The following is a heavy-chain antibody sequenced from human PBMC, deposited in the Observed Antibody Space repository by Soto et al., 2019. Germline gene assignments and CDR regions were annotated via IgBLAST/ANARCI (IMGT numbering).Heavy chain of an antibody. J-gene: IGHJ3*02. CDR2: INAGSGNT. V-gene: IGHV1-3*01. Sequence: ASVKVSCKASGYTFTSYAMHWVRQAPGQRLEWMGWINAGSGNTKYSQKFQGRVTITRDTSASTAYMELSSLRSEDTAVYYCARTSMIVVVITSAFDIWGQGTMVTVSS. D-gene: IGHD3-22*01. CDR1: GYTFTSYA. CDR3: ARTSMIVVVITSAFDI.